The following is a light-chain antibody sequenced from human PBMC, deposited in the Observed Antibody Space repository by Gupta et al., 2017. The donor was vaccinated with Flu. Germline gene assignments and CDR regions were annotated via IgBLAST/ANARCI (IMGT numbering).Light chain of an antibody. V-gene: IGLV2-14*01. Sequence: SSCTGSSSDIGSYDYVSWYQQHPGKSPKLILFEVSRRHGGISDRFSGSKSGGTASLTISGLLAEEEGFYYCSSEARTNIVVVFGGGTKLTVL. CDR1: SSDIGSYDY. J-gene: IGLJ2*01. CDR2: EVS. CDR3: SSEARTNIVVV.